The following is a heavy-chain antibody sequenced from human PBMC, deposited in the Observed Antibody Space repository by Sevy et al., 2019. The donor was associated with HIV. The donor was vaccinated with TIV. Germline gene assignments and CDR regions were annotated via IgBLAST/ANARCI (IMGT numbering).Heavy chain of an antibody. CDR2: IFSSGST. J-gene: IGHJ4*02. V-gene: IGHV3-66*02. CDR3: VSLFLSYRSGWSYFDY. D-gene: IGHD6-19*01. Sequence: GSLRLSCAISGFTVNDKYIIWVRQATGKGLECVSVIFSSGSTYYADSAKGRFTISRDNSKNTVDLQMNSVRAEDTAVYYCVSLFLSYRSGWSYFDYWGQGTLVTVSS. CDR1: GFTVNDKY.